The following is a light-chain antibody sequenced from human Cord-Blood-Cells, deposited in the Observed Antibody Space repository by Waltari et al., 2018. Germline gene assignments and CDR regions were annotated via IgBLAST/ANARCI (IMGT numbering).Light chain of an antibody. V-gene: IGLV1-44*01. J-gene: IGLJ2*01. CDR2: SKN. CDR1: SPNIGSNP. Sequence: QSVLTQPPSASGTPGQRVTISCSGSSPNIGSNPVNWYQQPPGTAPKLLIYSKNRRPSGVPDRFSGSKSGTSASLAISGLQSEDEADYYCAAWDDSLNGVVFGGGTKLTVL. CDR3: AAWDDSLNGVV.